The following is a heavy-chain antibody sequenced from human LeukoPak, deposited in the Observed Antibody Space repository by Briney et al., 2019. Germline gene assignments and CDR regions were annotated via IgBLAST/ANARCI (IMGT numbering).Heavy chain of an antibody. CDR1: GDSVSSSDW. Sequence: SETLSLTCGVSGDSVSSSDWWTWVRQFPGKGLEWIGEIHHSGDTNYNPSLKSRVIISVDKSRNQFSLNLTSVTDADTAIYYCAKMIPATPDYFGYWGQGILVIVS. CDR3: AKMIPATPDYFGY. CDR2: IHHSGDT. V-gene: IGHV4-4*02. D-gene: IGHD2-15*01. J-gene: IGHJ4*02.